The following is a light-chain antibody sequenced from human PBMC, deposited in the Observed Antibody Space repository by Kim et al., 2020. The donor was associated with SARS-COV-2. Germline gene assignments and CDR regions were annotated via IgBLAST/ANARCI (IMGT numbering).Light chain of an antibody. CDR1: QSVLYSSNNKNY. J-gene: IGKJ4*01. V-gene: IGKV4-1*01. Sequence: DIVMTQSPDSLAVSLGERATINCKSSQSVLYSSNNKNYLAWYQQKPGQPPKLLIYWASTRESGVPDRFGGSGSGTDFTLTISSLQAEDVAVYYCQQYYSTPPTFGGGTKVDIK. CDR2: WAS. CDR3: QQYYSTPPT.